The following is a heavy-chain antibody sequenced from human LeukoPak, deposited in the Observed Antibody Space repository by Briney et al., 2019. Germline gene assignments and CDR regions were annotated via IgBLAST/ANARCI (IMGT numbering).Heavy chain of an antibody. D-gene: IGHD2-15*01. CDR2: ISYNGNNK. CDR3: AREAEGNDY. Sequence: PGRSLRLSCAASGFTFRSYAMHWVRQAPGKGLEWVAVISYNGNNKYYADSVKGRFTISRDSSRNTLYLQMNSLRAEDTAVYYCAREAEGNDYWGQGTLVTVSS. V-gene: IGHV3-30-3*01. J-gene: IGHJ4*02. CDR1: GFTFRSYA.